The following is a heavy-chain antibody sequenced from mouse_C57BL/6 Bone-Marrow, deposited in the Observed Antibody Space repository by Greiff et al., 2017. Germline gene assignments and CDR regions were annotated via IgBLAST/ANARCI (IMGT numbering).Heavy chain of an antibody. CDR2: IDPTDSYT. Sequence: VQLQQPGAELVMPGASVKLSCKASGYTFTSYWMHWVKQRPGQGLEWIGEIDPTDSYTNYNQKFKGKSTLTVDKSSSTAYMQLSSLTSEDSAVYYGARDYDYDYRYYYAMDSWSKGTSVTVSS. V-gene: IGHV1-69*01. J-gene: IGHJ4*01. D-gene: IGHD2-4*01. CDR1: GYTFTSYW. CDR3: ARDYDYDYRYYYAMDS.